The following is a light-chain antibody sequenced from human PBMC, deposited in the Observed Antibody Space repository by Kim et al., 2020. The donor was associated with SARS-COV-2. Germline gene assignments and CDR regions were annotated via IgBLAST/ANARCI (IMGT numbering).Light chain of an antibody. CDR2: TDN. CDR1: TSNIGSNY. CDR3: AAWDDSLRGRL. V-gene: IGLV1-47*02. Sequence: ELTQPPSASGTPGQRVTISCSGSTSNIGSNYVYWYQQLPGTAPKLLIYTDNQRPSGVPDRFSGSKSGTSASLAISGLRSEDEADYYCAAWDDSLRGRLFGGGTQLTVL. J-gene: IGLJ3*02.